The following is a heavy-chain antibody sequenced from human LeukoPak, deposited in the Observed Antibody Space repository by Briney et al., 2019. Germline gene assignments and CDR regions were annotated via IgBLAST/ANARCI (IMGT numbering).Heavy chain of an antibody. J-gene: IGHJ4*01. CDR3: ARAVYYSNYLGY. D-gene: IGHD3-10*01. V-gene: IGHV3-74*01. Sequence: GGSLRLSCAASGFTFSSYWMHWVRQAPGKELVWVSRINSDGSSTNYADSVKGRFTISRDNAKNTLYLQMNSLRAEDTAMYYCARAVYYSNYLGYWGQGTLVTVSS. CDR2: INSDGSST. CDR1: GFTFSSYW.